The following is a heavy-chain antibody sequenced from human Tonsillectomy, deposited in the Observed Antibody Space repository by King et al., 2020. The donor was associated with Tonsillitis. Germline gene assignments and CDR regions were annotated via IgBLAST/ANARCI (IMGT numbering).Heavy chain of an antibody. J-gene: IGHJ4*02. V-gene: IGHV3-48*04. Sequence: QLVQSGGGLVQPGGSLRLSCAASGFTFSSYSMNWVRQAPGKGLEWVSYISSSSTIYYADSVKGRFTISRDNAKNSLYLQMNSLRAEDTAVYYCARDQAPYDYWGQGTLVTVSS. CDR3: ARDQAPYDY. CDR2: ISSSSTI. CDR1: GFTFSSYS.